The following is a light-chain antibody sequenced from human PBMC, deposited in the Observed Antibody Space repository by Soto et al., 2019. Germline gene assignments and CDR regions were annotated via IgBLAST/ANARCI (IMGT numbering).Light chain of an antibody. CDR2: KAS. CDR1: QSISSW. V-gene: IGKV1-5*03. J-gene: IGKJ5*01. Sequence: DIQMTQSPSTLSASVGDRVTITCRASQSISSWLAWYQQKPGKAPKLLIYKASSLESGVPSRFSGSGSGTEFTLTISSLQPDDFATYYCQQYNSYPYTFGQGTRLEI. CDR3: QQYNSYPYT.